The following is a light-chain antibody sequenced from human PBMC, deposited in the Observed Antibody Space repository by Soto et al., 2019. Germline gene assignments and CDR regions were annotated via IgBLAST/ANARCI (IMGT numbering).Light chain of an antibody. Sequence: DIQMTQSPSTLSASVGDRVTITCRASQSISTWLAWYQHKPGKAPKVLIYKASCLESGVPSRFSGSGSGTEFTLTISSLQPDDFATYYCQQFNIDPWTFGQGTKVEIK. CDR1: QSISTW. CDR2: KAS. V-gene: IGKV1-5*03. J-gene: IGKJ1*01. CDR3: QQFNIDPWT.